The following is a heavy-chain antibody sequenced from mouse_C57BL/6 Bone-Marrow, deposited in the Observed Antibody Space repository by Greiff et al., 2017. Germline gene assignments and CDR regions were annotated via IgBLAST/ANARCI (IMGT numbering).Heavy chain of an antibody. V-gene: IGHV1-76*01. CDR3: AISTMVTTGYFDY. D-gene: IGHD2-2*01. Sequence: QVHVKQSGAELVRPGASVKLSCKASGYTFTDYYINWVKQRPGQGLEWIARIYPGSGNTYYNEKFKGKATLTAEKSSSTAYMQLSSLTSEDSAVYFCAISTMVTTGYFDYWGQGTTLTVSS. CDR1: GYTFTDYY. CDR2: IYPGSGNT. J-gene: IGHJ2*01.